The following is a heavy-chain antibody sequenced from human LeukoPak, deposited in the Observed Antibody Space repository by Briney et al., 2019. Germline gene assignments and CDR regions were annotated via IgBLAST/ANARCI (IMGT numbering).Heavy chain of an antibody. D-gene: IGHD6-6*01. CDR2: INQSGST. Sequence: SETLSLTCAVYGGSFSGYYWSWIRQPPGKGVEWIGEINQSGSTNYNPSLKSRVTISVDTPRNQFSLNLYSVTAADTAVYYCARNSAYSSSSGINQWGQGTLVTVSS. V-gene: IGHV4-34*01. CDR3: ARNSAYSSSSGINQ. CDR1: GGSFSGYY. J-gene: IGHJ4*02.